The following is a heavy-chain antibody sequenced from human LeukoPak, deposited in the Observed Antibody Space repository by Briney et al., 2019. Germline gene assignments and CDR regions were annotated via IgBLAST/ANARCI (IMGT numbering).Heavy chain of an antibody. V-gene: IGHV3-48*01. D-gene: IGHD6-6*01. CDR1: GFTFSSYS. Sequence: GSLRLSCAASGFTFSSYSMNWVRQAPGKGLEWVSYISSSSSTIYYADSVKGRFTISRDNAKNSLYLQMNSLRAEDTAVYYCARGTYSSSKYFQHWGQGTLVTVSS. CDR3: ARGTYSSSKYFQH. CDR2: ISSSSSTI. J-gene: IGHJ1*01.